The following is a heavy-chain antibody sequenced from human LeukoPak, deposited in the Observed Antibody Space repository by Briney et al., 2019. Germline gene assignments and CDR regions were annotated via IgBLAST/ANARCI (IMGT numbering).Heavy chain of an antibody. CDR3: TRDLGGATWGEWNY. D-gene: IGHD1-26*01. Sequence: PGRSLRLSCAASGFTFSSYAMHWVRQAPGKGLEWVAVISYDGSNKYYADSVKGRFTISRDNSKNTLYLQMNSLTAEDTAVYYCTRDLGGATWGEWNYWGQGTLVTVSS. CDR2: ISYDGSNK. CDR1: GFTFSSYA. J-gene: IGHJ4*02. V-gene: IGHV3-30-3*01.